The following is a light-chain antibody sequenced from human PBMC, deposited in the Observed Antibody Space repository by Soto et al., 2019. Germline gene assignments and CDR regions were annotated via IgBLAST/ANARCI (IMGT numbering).Light chain of an antibody. V-gene: IGKV1-5*03. J-gene: IGKJ1*01. CDR3: QLYNSYYSGT. CDR1: QRISNW. Sequence: DIQMTQSPSTLSASVGDRVIITCRASQRISNWLAWYQQKPGKAPKFLIYKTSTLESGVPSRFSGSGSGTEFTLTISSLQPDDFATYYCQLYNSYYSGTFGQGTKVEVK. CDR2: KTS.